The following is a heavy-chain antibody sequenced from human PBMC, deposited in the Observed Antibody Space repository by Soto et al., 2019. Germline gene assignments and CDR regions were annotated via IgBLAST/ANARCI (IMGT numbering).Heavy chain of an antibody. CDR3: ARASDGYRSVCYLGYFDY. CDR2: IRAYNGYT. V-gene: IGHV1-18*04. J-gene: IGHJ4*01. Sequence: ASVMCYFNASGYTFTSDVISWVRQAPGQVLEWMGWIRAYNGYTNYAQKFQGRVTITTDKSTSTAYMELRSLISDDTAVYYCARASDGYRSVCYLGYFDYW. D-gene: IGHD2-21*02. CDR1: GYTFTSDV.